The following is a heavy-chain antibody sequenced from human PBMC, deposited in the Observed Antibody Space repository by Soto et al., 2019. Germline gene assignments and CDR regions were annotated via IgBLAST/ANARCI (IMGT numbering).Heavy chain of an antibody. CDR3: ARTHMTGTGFYYGLDV. CDR1: GYSFTSYW. D-gene: IGHD1-7*01. J-gene: IGHJ6*02. CDR2: IDPSDSYT. Sequence: PGESLKISCKGSGYSFTSYWISWVRQMPGKGLEWMGRIDPSDSYTNYSPSFQGHVTISADKSISTAYLQWSSLKASDTAMYYCARTHMTGTGFYYGLDVWGQGTTVTVSS. V-gene: IGHV5-10-1*01.